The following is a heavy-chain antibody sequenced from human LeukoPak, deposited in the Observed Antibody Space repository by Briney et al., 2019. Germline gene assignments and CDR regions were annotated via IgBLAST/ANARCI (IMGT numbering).Heavy chain of an antibody. CDR3: ARVIYDYIWGSYRLNDY. CDR2: INHSGST. J-gene: IGHJ4*02. Sequence: KTSETLSLTCAVYGGSFSGYYWSWIRQPPGKGLEWIGGINHSGSTNYNPSLKSRVTISVDTSKNQFSLKLSSVTAADTAVYYCARVIYDYIWGSYRLNDYWGQGTLVTVSS. V-gene: IGHV4-34*01. CDR1: GGSFSGYY. D-gene: IGHD3-16*02.